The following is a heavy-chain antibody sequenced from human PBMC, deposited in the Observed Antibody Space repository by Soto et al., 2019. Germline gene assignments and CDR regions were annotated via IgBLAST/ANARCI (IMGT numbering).Heavy chain of an antibody. CDR2: ISYDGSNK. D-gene: IGHD3-10*01. V-gene: IGHV3-30*18. CDR1: GFTFSSYG. CDR3: AKDPGDYAEYFQH. J-gene: IGHJ1*01. Sequence: GGSLRLSXAASGFTFSSYGMHWVRQAPGKGLEWVAVISYDGSNKYYADSVKGRFTISRDNSKNTLYLQMNSLRAEDTAVYYCAKDPGDYAEYFQHWGQGTLVTV.